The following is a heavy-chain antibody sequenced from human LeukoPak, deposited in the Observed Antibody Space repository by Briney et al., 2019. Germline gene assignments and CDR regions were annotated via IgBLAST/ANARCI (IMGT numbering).Heavy chain of an antibody. Sequence: PGRSLRLSCAASGFTFSSYAMHWVRQAPGKGLEWVAVISYDGSNKYYADSVKGRFTISRDNSKNTLYLQMNSLRAEDTAVYYCARARGYYDSSGSQGMDVWGQGTTVTVSS. CDR2: ISYDGSNK. D-gene: IGHD3-22*01. V-gene: IGHV3-30-3*01. CDR1: GFTFSSYA. J-gene: IGHJ6*02. CDR3: ARARGYYDSSGSQGMDV.